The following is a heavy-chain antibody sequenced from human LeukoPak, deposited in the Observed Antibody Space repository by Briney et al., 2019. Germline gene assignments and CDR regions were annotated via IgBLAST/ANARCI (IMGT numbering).Heavy chain of an antibody. CDR2: MNPNSGNT. V-gene: IGHV1-8*02. CDR3: ARGHRRIAAAGTEGDY. J-gene: IGHJ4*02. Sequence: ASVKVSCKASGYTFTSYGISWVRQAPGQGLEWMGWMNPNSGNTGYAQKFQGRVTMTRNTSISTAYMELSSLRSEDTAVYYCARGHRRIAAAGTEGDYWGQGTLVTVSS. CDR1: GYTFTSYG. D-gene: IGHD6-13*01.